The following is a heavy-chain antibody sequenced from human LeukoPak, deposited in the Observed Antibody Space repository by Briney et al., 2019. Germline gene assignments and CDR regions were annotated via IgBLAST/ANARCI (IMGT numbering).Heavy chain of an antibody. J-gene: IGHJ4*02. Sequence: SETLSLTCAAYGGSFSPYYWSWIRQPPGKGLEWIGEINHSGSTNYNPSLKSRVTISVDTSKNQFSLKLSSVTAADTAVYYCARGGFYCGGDCYVDYWGQGTLVTVSS. CDR1: GGSFSPYY. V-gene: IGHV4-34*01. D-gene: IGHD2-21*02. CDR3: ARGGFYCGGDCYVDY. CDR2: INHSGST.